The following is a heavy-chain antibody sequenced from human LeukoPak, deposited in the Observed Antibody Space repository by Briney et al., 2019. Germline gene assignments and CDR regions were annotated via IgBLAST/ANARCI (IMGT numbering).Heavy chain of an antibody. D-gene: IGHD5-18*01. Sequence: SETLSLTCTVSGGSISSSSYYWGWIRQPPGKGLEWIGSIYYSGSTYHNPSLKSRVTISVDTSKNQFSLKLSSVTAADTAVYYSARQERTWIQLCYFDMWGQGTMLTVSS. CDR1: GGSISSSSYY. V-gene: IGHV4-39*01. CDR3: ARQERTWIQLCYFDM. CDR2: IYYSGST. J-gene: IGHJ3*02.